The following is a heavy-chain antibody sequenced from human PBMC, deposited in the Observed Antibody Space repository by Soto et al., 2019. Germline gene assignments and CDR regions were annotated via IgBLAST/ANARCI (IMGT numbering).Heavy chain of an antibody. Sequence: SETLSLTCTVSGGSISSGGYYWSWIRQHPGKGLEWIGYIYYSGSTYYNPSLKSRVTISVDTSKNQFSLKLSSVTAADTAVYYCARDSGVATITKGGFDYWGQGTLVTVSS. V-gene: IGHV4-31*03. J-gene: IGHJ4*02. CDR2: IYYSGST. CDR3: ARDSGVATITKGGFDY. D-gene: IGHD5-12*01. CDR1: GGSISSGGYY.